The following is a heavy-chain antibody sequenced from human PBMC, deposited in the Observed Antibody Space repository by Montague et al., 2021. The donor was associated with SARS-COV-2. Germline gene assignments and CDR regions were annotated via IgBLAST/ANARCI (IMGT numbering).Heavy chain of an antibody. CDR3: ARAGTITMIVVVIGAFDI. CDR2: IYYSGST. D-gene: IGHD3-22*01. Sequence: TLSLTCTVSGGSISSGGYYWSWIRQPPGKGLEWIGYIYYSGSTYYNPSLKSRVTISVDTSKNQFSLKLSSVTAADTAVYYCARAGTITMIVVVIGAFDIWGQGTMVTVSS. V-gene: IGHV4-31*03. CDR1: GGSISSGGYY. J-gene: IGHJ3*02.